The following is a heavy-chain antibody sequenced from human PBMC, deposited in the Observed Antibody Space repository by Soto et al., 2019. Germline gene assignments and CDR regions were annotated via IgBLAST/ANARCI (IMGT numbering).Heavy chain of an antibody. CDR2: IYQSGTT. D-gene: IGHD1-1*01. CDR1: GYSISSGYY. Sequence: LSLTCGVSGYSISSGYYWGWIRQPPGKGLQWIGSIYQSGTTYYNPSLKSRVTISVDTSKNQFSLTVSSLTAADTAVYYCARHLWTEGADSWGQGTPVTVSS. J-gene: IGHJ4*02. V-gene: IGHV4-38-2*01. CDR3: ARHLWTEGADS.